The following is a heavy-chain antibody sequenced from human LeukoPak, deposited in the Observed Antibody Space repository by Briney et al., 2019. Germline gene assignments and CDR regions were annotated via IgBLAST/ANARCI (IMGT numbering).Heavy chain of an antibody. J-gene: IGHJ4*02. CDR1: GGSISSSSYY. CDR3: ARLHYGDYGNDY. V-gene: IGHV4-39*01. D-gene: IGHD4-17*01. CDR2: IYYSGST. Sequence: SETLSLTXTVSGGSISSSSYYWGWIRQPPGKGLEWIGSIYYSGSTYYNPSLKSRVTISVDTSKNQFSLKLSSVTAADTAVYYCARLHYGDYGNDYWGQGTLVTVSS.